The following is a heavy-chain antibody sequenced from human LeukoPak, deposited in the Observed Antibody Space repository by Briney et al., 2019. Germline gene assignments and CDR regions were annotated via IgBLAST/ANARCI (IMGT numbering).Heavy chain of an antibody. J-gene: IGHJ4*02. V-gene: IGHV3-21*06. CDR1: AFTFRGYS. CDR3: ARDGVVVIYYFEH. D-gene: IGHD3-22*01. Sequence: GGSLRRSSAASAFTFRGYSLDWLRPAPGKGLEGVSPISVGSNYIYYADSVKVRFTISRDNAKNLVYLRIHSLRVEATAVYKCARDGVVVIYYFEHWGEGPMVSV. CDR2: ISVGSNYI.